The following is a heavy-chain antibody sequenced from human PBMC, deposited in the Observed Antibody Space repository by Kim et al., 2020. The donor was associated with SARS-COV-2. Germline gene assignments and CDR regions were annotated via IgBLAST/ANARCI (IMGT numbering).Heavy chain of an antibody. D-gene: IGHD3-10*01. CDR2: T. CDR3: TSGMVRGDPGP. V-gene: IGHV3-73*01. J-gene: IGHJ5*02. Sequence: TAYAASVKGRFTISRDDSKNTAYLQMNSLKTEDTAVYYCTSGMVRGDPGPWGQGTLVTVSS.